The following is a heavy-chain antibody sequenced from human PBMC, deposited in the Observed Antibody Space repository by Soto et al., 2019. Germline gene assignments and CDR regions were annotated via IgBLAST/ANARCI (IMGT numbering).Heavy chain of an antibody. J-gene: IGHJ6*02. D-gene: IGHD6-25*01. Sequence: QITLKESGPTLVKPTQTLTLTCSFSGFSLTSSGEGVGWVRQSPGKTLEWLALIYWNEDKAYSPSLKSRLTISKHFSKKQVVLTMSIMDPVDTGTYFCALRGWVAATDYYYDALDLWGPGTTVTVSS. V-gene: IGHV2-5*01. CDR2: IYWNEDK. CDR1: GFSLTSSGEG. CDR3: ALRGWVAATDYYYDALDL.